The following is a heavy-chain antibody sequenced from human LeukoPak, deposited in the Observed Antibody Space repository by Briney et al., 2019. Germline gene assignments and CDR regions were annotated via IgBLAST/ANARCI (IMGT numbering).Heavy chain of an antibody. CDR1: GFIFNDYA. CDR2: ISWNSGTI. Sequence: GGSLRLSCAASGFIFNDYAMHWVRQAPGKGLEWVAGISWNSGTIAYADSVKGRFTISRDNAKNSLYLQMNSLRPEDMAFYFCAKVAAYSSGWYDSWGRGTLVTVSS. CDR3: AKVAAYSSGWYDS. D-gene: IGHD6-19*01. V-gene: IGHV3-9*03. J-gene: IGHJ5*01.